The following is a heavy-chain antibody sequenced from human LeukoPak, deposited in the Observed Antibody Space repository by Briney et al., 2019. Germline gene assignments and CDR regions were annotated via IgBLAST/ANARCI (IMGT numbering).Heavy chain of an antibody. V-gene: IGHV3-21*01. J-gene: IGHJ4*02. CDR3: ARGRHSGSYYDPFDY. CDR1: GFTFSTYS. D-gene: IGHD1-26*01. CDR2: ITSSSYI. Sequence: PGGSLRLSCAASGFTFSTYSMNWVRQAPGKGLEWVSSITSSSYIYYADSVKGRFTISRDNAKNTLYLQMNSLRAEDTAVYYCARGRHSGSYYDPFDYWGQGTLVTVSS.